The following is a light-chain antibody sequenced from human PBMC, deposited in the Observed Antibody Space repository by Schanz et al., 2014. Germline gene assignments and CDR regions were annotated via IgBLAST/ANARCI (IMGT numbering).Light chain of an antibody. CDR2: DAS. CDR1: QSVSSN. V-gene: IGKV3-11*01. J-gene: IGKJ5*01. Sequence: EIVMTQSPATLSVSPGERATLSCRASQSVSSNLAWYQQKSGQAPRLLIYDASNRATGIPARFSGSGSGTDFTLTISSLEPEDFAVYFCQQRHTWPLTFGQGTRLDIK. CDR3: QQRHTWPLT.